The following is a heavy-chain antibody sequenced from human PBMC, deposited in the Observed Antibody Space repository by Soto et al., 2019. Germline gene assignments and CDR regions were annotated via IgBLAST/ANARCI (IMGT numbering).Heavy chain of an antibody. V-gene: IGHV1-69*01. Sequence: QVQLVQSGAEVKKPGSSVKVSCKASGGTFSSYAISWVRQAPGQGLEWMGGIIPIFGTANYAQKFQGRVTITADESTSTAYMELSSLRSEDTAVYYCARNGNFGVAIMAHYGMDVWGQGTTVTVSS. J-gene: IGHJ6*02. CDR2: IIPIFGTA. D-gene: IGHD3-3*01. CDR1: GGTFSSYA. CDR3: ARNGNFGVAIMAHYGMDV.